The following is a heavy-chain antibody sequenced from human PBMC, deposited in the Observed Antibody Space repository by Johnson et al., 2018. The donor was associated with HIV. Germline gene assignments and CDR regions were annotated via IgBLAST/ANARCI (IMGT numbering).Heavy chain of an antibody. CDR3: ARGRASWELYDAFEI. CDR2: ISFDGSNQ. V-gene: IGHV3-30*19. Sequence: QVQLVESGGGVVQPGGSLRLSCAASGFTFSNYGMHWVRQAPGKGLEWVAVISFDGSNQYYADSVKGRFSISRDNSKNTLYLQMNSLRAEDTAVYYCARGRASWELYDAFEIWGQGTMVIVSS. D-gene: IGHD1-26*01. CDR1: GFTFSNYG. J-gene: IGHJ3*02.